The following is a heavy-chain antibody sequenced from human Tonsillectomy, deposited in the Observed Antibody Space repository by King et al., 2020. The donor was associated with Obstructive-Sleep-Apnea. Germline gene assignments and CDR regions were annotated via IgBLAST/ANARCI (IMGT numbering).Heavy chain of an antibody. CDR2: ISSSSRYI. V-gene: IGHV3-21*01. CDR3: ARGSYPVIYYFDY. D-gene: IGHD1-26*01. CDR1: GFTFSSYI. J-gene: IGHJ4*02. Sequence: VQLVESGGGLVKPGGSLRLSCAASGFTFSSYIMKWVRQAPGEGLAWVSSISSSSRYIYYSDSVKGRFTISRDNAKNSLYLQMNSLRAEDTAVYYCARGSYPVIYYFDYWGQGTLVTVSS.